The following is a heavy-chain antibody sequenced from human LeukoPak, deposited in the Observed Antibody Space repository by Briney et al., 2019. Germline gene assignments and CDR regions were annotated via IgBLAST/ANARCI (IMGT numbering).Heavy chain of an antibody. CDR3: ARDPSGWYFVDY. D-gene: IGHD6-19*01. J-gene: IGHJ4*02. V-gene: IGHV3-21*01. CDR1: GFTFSSYS. CDR2: ISSSSSYI. Sequence: GGSLRLSCAASGFTFSSYSMNWVRQAPGKGLEWVSSISSSSSYIYYADSVKGRFTISRDNAKNSLYLQMNSLRAEDAAVYYCARDPSGWYFVDYWGQGTLVTVSS.